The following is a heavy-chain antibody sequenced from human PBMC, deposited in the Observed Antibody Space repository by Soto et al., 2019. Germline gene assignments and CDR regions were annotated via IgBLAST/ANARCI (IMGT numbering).Heavy chain of an antibody. CDR2: TYHTGST. CDR3: GRQVAAAGADKEVFEY. CDR1: GSSIISADYF. V-gene: IGHV4-30-4*01. J-gene: IGHJ4*02. D-gene: IGHD6-13*01. Sequence: SETLSLTCSVSGSSIISADYFWGRVRQPPGKAHEWIGYTYHTGSTYYSPSLASRVTISVDTSKNQFSLKLHSVTAADTAVYYAGRQVAAAGADKEVFEYWGQGTLVIVSS.